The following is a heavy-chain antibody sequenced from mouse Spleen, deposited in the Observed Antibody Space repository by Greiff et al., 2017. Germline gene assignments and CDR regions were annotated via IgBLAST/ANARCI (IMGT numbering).Heavy chain of an antibody. CDR2: INPSSGYT. V-gene: IGHV1-4*01. D-gene: IGHD1-1*01. J-gene: IGHJ1*01. CDR3: ARPHYGSNSHWYFDV. CDR1: GYTFTSYT. Sequence: QVHVKQSGAELARPGASVKMSCKASGYTFTSYTMHWVKQRPGQGLEWIGYINPSSGYTKYNQTFKDKATLTADKASNTAYMQQSSLTTEDSAVYYCARPHYGSNSHWYFDVWGAGTTVTVSS.